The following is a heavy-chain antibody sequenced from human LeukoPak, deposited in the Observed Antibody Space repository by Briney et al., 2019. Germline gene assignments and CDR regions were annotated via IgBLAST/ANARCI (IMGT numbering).Heavy chain of an antibody. D-gene: IGHD2-15*01. CDR2: IYDSGST. CDR3: ARDCSGGSCYGAFDI. CDR1: GASIRSGDYY. J-gene: IGHJ3*02. Sequence: SETLSLTCTVSGASIRSGDYYWSWIRQPPGKGLEWIGYIYDSGSTYYNPSLKSRITISVDTSENRFSLKLSSVTATDTAVYYCARDCSGGSCYGAFDIRGQGTMVTVSS. V-gene: IGHV4-30-4*01.